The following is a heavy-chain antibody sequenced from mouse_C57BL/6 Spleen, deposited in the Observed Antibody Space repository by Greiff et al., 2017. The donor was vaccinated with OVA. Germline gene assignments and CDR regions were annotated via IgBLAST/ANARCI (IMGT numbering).Heavy chain of an antibody. D-gene: IGHD1-1*01. V-gene: IGHV5-4*01. CDR2: ISDGGSYT. CDR1: GFTFSSYA. J-gene: IGHJ2*01. CDR3: AREAPSTGSFDY. Sequence: EVKVEESGGGLVKPGGSLKLSCAASGFTFSSYAMSWVRQTPEKRLEWVATISDGGSYTYYPDNVKGRFTISRDNAKNNLYLQMSHLKSEDTAMYYCAREAPSTGSFDYWGQGTTLTVSS.